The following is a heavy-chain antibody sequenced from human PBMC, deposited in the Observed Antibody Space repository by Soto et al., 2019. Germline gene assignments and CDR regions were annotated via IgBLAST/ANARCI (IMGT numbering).Heavy chain of an antibody. D-gene: IGHD3-22*01. CDR2: IIPIFDIA. V-gene: IGHV1-69*02. CDR1: GGPYSKYS. Sequence: QVQLVQSGTEVKKPGSSVTVSCKASGGPYSKYSISWVRQAPGQGLEWRGRIIPIFDIANYAQKFQGRVTITADKSTSTVYMDLSSLISEDTAVYYCARSLLGDYYDSDGLDNWGQGTLVTVSS. CDR3: ARSLLGDYYDSDGLDN. J-gene: IGHJ4*02.